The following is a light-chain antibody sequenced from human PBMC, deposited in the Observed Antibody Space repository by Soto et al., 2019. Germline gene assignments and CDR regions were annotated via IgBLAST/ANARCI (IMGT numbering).Light chain of an antibody. Sequence: EIVLTRSPGTLSLSPGERASLSCRASQSVSSSYLAWYQQKPGQAPRLLIYGASSRDTGIPDRFSGSGSGTDFTLTISRLQPEDFAVYYCQQYGSSPLGFGQGTRVEIK. CDR2: GAS. J-gene: IGKJ5*01. CDR3: QQYGSSPLG. V-gene: IGKV3-20*01. CDR1: QSVSSSY.